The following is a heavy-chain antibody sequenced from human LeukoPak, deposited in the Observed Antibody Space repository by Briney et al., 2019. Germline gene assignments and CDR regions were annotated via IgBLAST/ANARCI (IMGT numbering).Heavy chain of an antibody. V-gene: IGHV4-4*09. Sequence: SETLSLTCTVSGGSISSYYWSWIRQPPGKGLEWIGYIYTSGSTNYNPSLKSRVTISVDTSENQFSLKLSSVTAADTAVYYCARHRGYGDYDFDYWGQGTLVTVSS. CDR1: GGSISSYY. CDR3: ARHRGYGDYDFDY. J-gene: IGHJ4*02. D-gene: IGHD4-17*01. CDR2: IYTSGST.